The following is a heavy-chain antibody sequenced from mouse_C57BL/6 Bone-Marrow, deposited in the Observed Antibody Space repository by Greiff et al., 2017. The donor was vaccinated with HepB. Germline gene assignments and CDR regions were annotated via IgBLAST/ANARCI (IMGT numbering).Heavy chain of an antibody. Sequence: VQLQQSGAELVRPGASVKLSCKASGYTFTDYYINWVKQRPGQGLEWIARIYPGSGNTYYNEKFKGKATLTAEKSSSTAYMQLSSLTSEDSAVYFCARDYYGSSAYWGQGTLVTVSA. V-gene: IGHV1-76*01. D-gene: IGHD1-1*01. CDR2: IYPGSGNT. CDR1: GYTFTDYY. J-gene: IGHJ3*01. CDR3: ARDYYGSSAY.